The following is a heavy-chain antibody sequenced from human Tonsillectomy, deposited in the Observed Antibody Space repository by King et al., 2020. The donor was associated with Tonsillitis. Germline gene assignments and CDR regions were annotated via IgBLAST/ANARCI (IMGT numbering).Heavy chain of an antibody. CDR2: IYHSGST. D-gene: IGHD3-10*01. CDR3: ATGYGSGTNYDGMDV. J-gene: IGHJ6*02. Sequence: QLQESGSGLVKPSQTLSLTCAVSGGSISSGGYSWSWIRQPPGKGLEWIGYIYHSGSTYYNPSLKSRVTISVDRSKNQFSLKLSSVTAADTAVYYCATGYGSGTNYDGMDVWGQGTTVTVSS. V-gene: IGHV4-30-2*01. CDR1: GGSISSGGYS.